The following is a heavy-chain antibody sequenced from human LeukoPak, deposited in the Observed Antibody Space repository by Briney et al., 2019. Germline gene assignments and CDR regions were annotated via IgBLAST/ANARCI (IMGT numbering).Heavy chain of an antibody. D-gene: IGHD6-19*01. CDR2: IYYSGST. J-gene: IGHJ6*03. Sequence: SETLSLTCTVSGGSISSYYWSWIRQPPGKGLEWIGYIYYSGSTNYIPSLKSRVTISVDTSKNQFSLKLSSVTAADTAVYYCARVKQEQWLVNYYYYYYMDVWGKGTTVTVSS. CDR3: ARVKQEQWLVNYYYYYYMDV. CDR1: GGSISSYY. V-gene: IGHV4-59*01.